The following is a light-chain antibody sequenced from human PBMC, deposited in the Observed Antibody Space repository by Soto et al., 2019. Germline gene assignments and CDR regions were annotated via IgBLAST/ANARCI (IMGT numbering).Light chain of an antibody. V-gene: IGKV1-5*03. J-gene: IGKJ5*01. Sequence: DIQMTQSPSTLSASVGDRVTITCRASQNINSWLAWYQQKPGKAPKLLISKASSLESGVPSRFSGSGSGTEFTLTISSLQPDDFAAYYCQHYKIYPLTFGQGARLEIK. CDR2: KAS. CDR3: QHYKIYPLT. CDR1: QNINSW.